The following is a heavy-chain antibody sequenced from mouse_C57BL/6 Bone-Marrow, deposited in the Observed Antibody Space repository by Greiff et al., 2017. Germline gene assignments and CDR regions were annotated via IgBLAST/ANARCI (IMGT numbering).Heavy chain of an antibody. J-gene: IGHJ2*01. CDR2: IRNKANGYTT. D-gene: IGHD1-1*01. V-gene: IGHV7-4*01. CDR1: GFTFTDYY. CDR3: VRAGDYCGCDY. Sequence: EVKLVESGGGLVQPGASLRLSCAASGFTFTDYYMSWVRQPPGKAPEWLALIRNKANGYTTEYTASVKGRFTISRDNSQNFLYLPLNTLRAEDSATEDCVRAGDYCGCDYWGQGTTLTVSS.